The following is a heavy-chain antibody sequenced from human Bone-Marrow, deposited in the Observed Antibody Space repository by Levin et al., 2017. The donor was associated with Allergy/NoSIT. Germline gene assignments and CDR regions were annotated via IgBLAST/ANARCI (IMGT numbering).Heavy chain of an antibody. CDR3: ARQRIAARVSDY. D-gene: IGHD6-6*01. CDR2: ISYDGSNK. V-gene: IGHV3-30-3*01. CDR1: GFTFSSYA. Sequence: GGSLRLSCAASGFTFSSYAMHWVRQAPGKGLEWVAVISYDGSNKYYADSVKGRFTISRDNSKNTLYLQMNSLRAEDTAVYYCARQRIAARVSDYWGQGTLVTVSS. J-gene: IGHJ4*02.